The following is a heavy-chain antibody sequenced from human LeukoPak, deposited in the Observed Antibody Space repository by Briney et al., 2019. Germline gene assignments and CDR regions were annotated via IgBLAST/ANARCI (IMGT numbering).Heavy chain of an antibody. CDR1: GGSISSYY. D-gene: IGHD3-22*01. CDR2: IYYSGST. V-gene: IGHV4-59*01. Sequence: SETLSLTCTVSGGSISSYYWSWIRQPPGKGLEWIGYIYYSGSTNYNPSLKSRVTISEDTPKNQFSLKLSSVTAADTAVYYCARAYDSSGYYPFDYWGQGTLVTVSS. CDR3: ARAYDSSGYYPFDY. J-gene: IGHJ4*02.